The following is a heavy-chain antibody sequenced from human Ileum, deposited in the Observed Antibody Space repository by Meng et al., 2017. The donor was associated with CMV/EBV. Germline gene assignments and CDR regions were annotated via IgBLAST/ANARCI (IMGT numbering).Heavy chain of an antibody. J-gene: IGHJ4*02. Sequence: QWGAGVLKPSETLSLTCAVYGGSFSDYYWIWIRQSPGKGLEWIGEVHHSGITNYNPSLKSRVTISVDTSKNQFFLKLTSVTAADTGLYYCATNSEDYWGQGTLVTVSS. CDR3: ATNSEDY. D-gene: IGHD4-23*01. V-gene: IGHV4-34*02. CDR1: GGSFSDYY. CDR2: VHHSGIT.